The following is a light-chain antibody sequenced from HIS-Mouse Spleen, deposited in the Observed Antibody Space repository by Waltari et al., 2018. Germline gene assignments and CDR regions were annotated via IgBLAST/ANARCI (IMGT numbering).Light chain of an antibody. J-gene: IGLJ2*01. CDR3: LLYYGGAQRVV. CDR2: STS. Sequence: QTVVTQEPSLTVSPGGTVTLTCASSTGAVTSGYYPNWFQQKPGQAPRALIYSTSDKPSWTPARFSGSLLGDKAALTLSGVQPEDEAEYYCLLYYGGAQRVVFGGGTKLTVL. CDR1: TGAVTSGYY. V-gene: IGLV7-43*01.